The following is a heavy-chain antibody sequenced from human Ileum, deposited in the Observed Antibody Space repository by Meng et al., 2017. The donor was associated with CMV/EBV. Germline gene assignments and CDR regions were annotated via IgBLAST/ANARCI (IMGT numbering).Heavy chain of an antibody. J-gene: IGHJ4*02. D-gene: IGHD1-26*01. CDR3: ARLALVGATRWFDY. CDR1: GYMFTDYY. CDR2: VNPYNGNT. Sequence: ASVKVSCKASGYMFTDYYMHWVRQAPGQGPECMGWVNPYNGNTNYAQKLQGRVTMTADTSTSTAYMELSSLRSEDTAVYYCARLALVGATRWFDYWGQGTLVTVSS. V-gene: IGHV1/OR15-2*02.